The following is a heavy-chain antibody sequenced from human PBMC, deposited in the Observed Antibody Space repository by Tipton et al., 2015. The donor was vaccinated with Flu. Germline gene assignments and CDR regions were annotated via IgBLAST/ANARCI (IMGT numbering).Heavy chain of an antibody. CDR3: AKSGGFDS. CDR2: INGNGGST. CDR1: GFTFNNYG. J-gene: IGHJ4*02. V-gene: IGHV3-20*04. D-gene: IGHD1-26*01. Sequence: QLVQSGGGVLRPGGSLRLSCAASGFTFNNYGMSWVRQVPGKGLEWVSGINGNGGSTGYADSVKGRFTISRDNSKDMLYLQMNSLRAEDTAVFYCAKSGGFDSWNQGALVIVSS.